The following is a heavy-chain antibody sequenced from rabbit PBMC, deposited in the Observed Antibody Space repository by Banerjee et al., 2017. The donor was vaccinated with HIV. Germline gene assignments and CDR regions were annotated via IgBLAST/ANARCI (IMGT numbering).Heavy chain of an antibody. Sequence: QSLEESGGGLVQPEGSLTLTCTASGFSFSSYNMCWVRQAPGKGLEWIACIDGGSTGNTHYASWAKGRFTISKTSSTTVTLQMTSLTAADTATYFCARDLAGVVGWNFGLWGPGTLV. D-gene: IGHD4-1*01. CDR3: ARDLAGVVGWNFGL. J-gene: IGHJ4*01. CDR2: IDGGSTGNT. CDR1: GFSFSSYN. V-gene: IGHV1S40*01.